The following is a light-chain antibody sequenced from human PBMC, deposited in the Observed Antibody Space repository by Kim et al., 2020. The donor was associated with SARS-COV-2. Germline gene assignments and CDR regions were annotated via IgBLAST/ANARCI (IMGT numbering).Light chain of an antibody. Sequence: QSALTRPASVSGSPGQSITISCTGTSSDIGGYKYVSWYQQHPGKAPKLMIYDVSKRPSGVANRFSGSKSGNTASLTISGLQAGDEADYYCSSYTSSSTYYVFGTGTKVTVL. J-gene: IGLJ1*01. CDR1: SSDIGGYKY. V-gene: IGLV2-14*01. CDR3: SSYTSSSTYYV. CDR2: DVS.